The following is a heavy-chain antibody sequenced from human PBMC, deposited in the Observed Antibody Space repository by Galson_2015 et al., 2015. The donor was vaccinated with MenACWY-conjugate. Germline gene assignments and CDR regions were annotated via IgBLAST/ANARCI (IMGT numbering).Heavy chain of an antibody. D-gene: IGHD3-9*01. V-gene: IGHV4-59*08. CDR1: GFTFSNYG. CDR2: IYYSGST. Sequence: LRLSCAASGFTFSNYGMSWIRQPPGKGLEWIGYIYYSGSTNYNPSLKSRVTISVDTSKNQFSLKLSSVTAADTAVYYCASFDDILTGWVYWGQGTLVTVSS. CDR3: ASFDDILTGWVY. J-gene: IGHJ4*02.